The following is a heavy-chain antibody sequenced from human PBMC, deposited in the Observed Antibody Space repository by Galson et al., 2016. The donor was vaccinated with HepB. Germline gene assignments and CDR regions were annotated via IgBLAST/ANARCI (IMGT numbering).Heavy chain of an antibody. J-gene: IGHJ6*02. CDR1: GYTFSSYG. V-gene: IGHV1-18*01. D-gene: IGHD3-10*01. CDR3: ARMGVRGVITHNYNDGMDV. Sequence: SVKVSCKASGYTFSSYGITWVRQAPGQGLEWMGWISGYNGNTKYAQKFQGRVTMTTDTSTSTAYMEVRGQRSDDTAVYSCARMGVRGVITHNYNDGMDVWGQATTVTVSS. CDR2: ISGYNGNT.